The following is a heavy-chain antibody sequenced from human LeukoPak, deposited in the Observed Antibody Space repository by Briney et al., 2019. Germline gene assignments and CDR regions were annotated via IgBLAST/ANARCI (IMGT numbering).Heavy chain of an antibody. Sequence: GRSLRLSCAASGFTFSSYGMHWVRQAPGMGLEWVAVIWYDGSNKYYADSVKGRFTISRDNSKNTLYLQMNSLRAEDTAVYYCAKQTITMVRGVVGEGLDYWGQGTLVTVSS. CDR1: GFTFSSYG. CDR2: IWYDGSNK. J-gene: IGHJ4*02. CDR3: AKQTITMVRGVVGEGLDY. V-gene: IGHV3-33*06. D-gene: IGHD3-10*01.